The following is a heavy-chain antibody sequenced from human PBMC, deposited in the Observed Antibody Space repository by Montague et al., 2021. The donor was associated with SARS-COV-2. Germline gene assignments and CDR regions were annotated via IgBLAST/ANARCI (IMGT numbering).Heavy chain of an antibody. D-gene: IGHD6-6*01. J-gene: IGHJ3*01. CDR1: GFTFSSYS. V-gene: IGHV3-48*04. Sequence: SLRLSCAAYGFTFSSYSVNWVPQAPGKGLEWISYISSSTNIIYYADSAKGRFTISRDNARNSLYLEMNSLRVDDTAVYYCAKDLVLRAARPDALDVWGQGTVVTVSS. CDR2: ISSSTNII. CDR3: AKDLVLRAARPDALDV.